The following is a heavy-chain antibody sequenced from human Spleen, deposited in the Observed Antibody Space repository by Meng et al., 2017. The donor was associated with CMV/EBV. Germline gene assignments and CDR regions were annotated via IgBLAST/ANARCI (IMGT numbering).Heavy chain of an antibody. J-gene: IGHJ4*02. CDR1: GFTFSSYD. D-gene: IGHD2-2*01. CDR3: ARGRYCSSTSCYYLYFDY. Sequence: GESLKISCAASGFTFSSYDMNWVRQAPGKGLEWVSCISSSSSYIYYADSVKGRFTISRDNAKNSLYLQMNSLRAEDTAVYYCARGRYCSSTSCYYLYFDYWGQGTLVTVSS. V-gene: IGHV3-21*01. CDR2: ISSSSSYI.